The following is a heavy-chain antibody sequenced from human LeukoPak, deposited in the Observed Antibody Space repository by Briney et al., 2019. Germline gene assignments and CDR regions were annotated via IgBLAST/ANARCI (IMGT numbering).Heavy chain of an antibody. CDR1: GGSISSSSYY. Sequence: SETLSLTCTVSGGSISSSSYYWGWIRQPPGKGLEWIGNIYYSGTTYYKSSLKSRVTISVDTSKNQFSLKLSSVTAADTAVYYCARQEGSGWCFDSWGQGTLVTVSS. CDR2: IYYSGTT. V-gene: IGHV4-39*01. J-gene: IGHJ4*02. D-gene: IGHD6-19*01. CDR3: ARQEGSGWCFDS.